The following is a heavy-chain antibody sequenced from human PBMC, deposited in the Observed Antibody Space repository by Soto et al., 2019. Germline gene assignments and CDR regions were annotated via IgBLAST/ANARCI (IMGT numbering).Heavy chain of an antibody. CDR3: ARDENYYYSSGPCFDY. Sequence: QVQLVESGGGVVQPGRSLRLSCAASGFTFSSYAMHWVRQAPGKGLEWVAVISYDGSNKYYADSVKGRFTISRDNSKNTLYLQINSLRTEETAVHYCARDENYYYSSGPCFDYWGQGTLVPVSS. CDR1: GFTFSSYA. D-gene: IGHD3-22*01. V-gene: IGHV3-30-3*01. J-gene: IGHJ4*02. CDR2: ISYDGSNK.